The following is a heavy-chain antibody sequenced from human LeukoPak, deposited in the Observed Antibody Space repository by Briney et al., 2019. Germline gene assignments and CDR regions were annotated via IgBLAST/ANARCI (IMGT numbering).Heavy chain of an antibody. CDR1: GYTFTSYD. CDR2: MNPNSGNT. Sequence: ASVKVSCKASGYTFTSYDINWVRQATGQGLEWMGWMNPNSGNTGYAQKFQGRVTITRNTSISTAYMELSGLRSDDTAVYYCARGVVAATFYYYMDVWGKGTTVTVSS. D-gene: IGHD2-15*01. CDR3: ARGVVAATFYYYMDV. J-gene: IGHJ6*03. V-gene: IGHV1-8*03.